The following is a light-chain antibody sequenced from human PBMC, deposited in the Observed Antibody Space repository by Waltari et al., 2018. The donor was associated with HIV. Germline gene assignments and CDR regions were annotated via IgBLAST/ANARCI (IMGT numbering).Light chain of an antibody. CDR1: SSDIGTYNV. CDR3: CSYASSTTFEV. Sequence: QSALTQPASVSGSPGQSITISCTGTSSDIGTYNVVSWFQHHPGKAPNLMIYEDTKRPPGVSNGFSGSKAGNTASLTISGLQGEDEADYYCCSYASSTTFEVFGTGTKVTVL. CDR2: EDT. V-gene: IGLV2-23*02. J-gene: IGLJ1*01.